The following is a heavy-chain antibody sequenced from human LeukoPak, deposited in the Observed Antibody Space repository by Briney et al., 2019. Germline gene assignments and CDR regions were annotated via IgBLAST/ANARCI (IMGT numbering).Heavy chain of an antibody. Sequence: PGGSLRLSCAASGFTFGSYWMSWVRQAPGKGLEWVANIKQDGSEKYYVDSVKGRFTISRDNAKNSLYLQMNSLRAEDTAVYYCAGVKWGDYSIPNWFDPWGQGTLVTVSS. CDR2: IKQDGSEK. D-gene: IGHD4-11*01. CDR3: AGVKWGDYSIPNWFDP. J-gene: IGHJ5*02. CDR1: GFTFGSYW. V-gene: IGHV3-7*04.